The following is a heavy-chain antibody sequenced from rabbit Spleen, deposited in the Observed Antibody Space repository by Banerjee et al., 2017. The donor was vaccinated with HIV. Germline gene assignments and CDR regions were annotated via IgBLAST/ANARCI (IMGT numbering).Heavy chain of an antibody. CDR3: ARDLDGVIGWNFGW. J-gene: IGHJ4*01. CDR1: GFSVSSAYY. Sequence: QSLEESGGDLVKPGASLTLTCTASGFSVSSAYYMCWVRQAPGKGLEWIACIDVVRSGSTYYASWAKGRFIMSRTSSTTVTLQMTSLTAADTATYFCARDLDGVIGWNFGWWGPGTLVTVS. V-gene: IGHV1S40*01. D-gene: IGHD1-1*01. CDR2: IDVVRSGST.